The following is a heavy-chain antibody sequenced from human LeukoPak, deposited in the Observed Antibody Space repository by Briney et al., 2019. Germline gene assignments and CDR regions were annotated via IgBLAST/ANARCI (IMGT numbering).Heavy chain of an antibody. Sequence: GGSLRLSCAAYGFTFSSYSMNWVRQAPGKGLEWVSFISTSSSYIYYADSVKGRFTISRDNAKNSLYLEMNSLRAEDRAVYYCAKDSLRTVPKASFDSWGQGTLVTVSS. CDR2: ISTSSSYI. CDR3: AKDSLRTVPKASFDS. CDR1: GFTFSSYS. D-gene: IGHD2-2*01. J-gene: IGHJ4*02. V-gene: IGHV3-21*04.